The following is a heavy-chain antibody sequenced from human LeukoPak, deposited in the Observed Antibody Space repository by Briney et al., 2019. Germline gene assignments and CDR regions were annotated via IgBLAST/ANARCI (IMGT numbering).Heavy chain of an antibody. CDR3: ARDLPPGYCSSTSCPTGDAFDI. D-gene: IGHD2-2*01. CDR1: GYTFTSYD. V-gene: IGHV1-8*01. J-gene: IGHJ3*02. Sequence: ASVKVSCKASGYTFTSYDINWVRQATGQGLEWMGWMNPNSGNTGYAQKFQGRVTMTRNTSISTAYMELSSLRSEDTAVYYCARDLPPGYCSSTSCPTGDAFDIWGQGTMVTVSS. CDR2: MNPNSGNT.